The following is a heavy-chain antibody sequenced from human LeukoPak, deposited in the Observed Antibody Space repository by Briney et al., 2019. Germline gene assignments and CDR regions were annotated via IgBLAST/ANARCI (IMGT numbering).Heavy chain of an antibody. CDR1: GYTFTGYY. CDR3: ARYVVVAATNNWFDP. D-gene: IGHD2-15*01. CDR2: INPNSGGT. J-gene: IGHJ5*02. V-gene: IGHV1-2*02. Sequence: GASVKVSCKASGYTFTGYYMHWVRQAPGQGLEWMGWINPNSGGTNYAQKFQGRVTMTRDTSISTAYVELSRLRSDDTAVYYCARYVVVAATNNWFDPWGQGTLVTVPS.